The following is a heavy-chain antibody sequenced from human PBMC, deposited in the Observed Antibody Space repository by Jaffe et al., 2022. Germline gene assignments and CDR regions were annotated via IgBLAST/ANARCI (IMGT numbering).Heavy chain of an antibody. CDR2: IKSKTDGGTT. CDR3: TTDPSNYDPFYYYYYMDV. V-gene: IGHV3-15*01. CDR1: GFTFSNAW. J-gene: IGHJ6*03. D-gene: IGHD4-4*01. Sequence: EVQLVESGGGLVKPGGSLRLSCAASGFTFSNAWMSWVRQAPGKGLEWVGRIKSKTDGGTTDYAAPVKGRFTISRDDSKNTLYLQMNSLKTEDTAVYYCTTDPSNYDPFYYYYYMDVWGKGTTVTVSS.